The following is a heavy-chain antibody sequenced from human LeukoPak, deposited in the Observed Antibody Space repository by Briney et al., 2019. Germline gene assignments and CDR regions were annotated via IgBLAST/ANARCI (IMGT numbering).Heavy chain of an antibody. CDR1: GYTFTGYY. V-gene: IGHV1-2*02. CDR3: AREKIEDYDSSGYPSY. J-gene: IGHJ4*02. D-gene: IGHD3-22*01. CDR2: INPNSGGT. Sequence: ASVKVSCKASGYTFTGYYMHWVRQAPGQGLEWMGWINPNSGGTNYAQKSQGRVTMTRDTSISTAYMELSRLRSDDTAVYYCAREKIEDYDSSGYPSYWGQGTLVTVSS.